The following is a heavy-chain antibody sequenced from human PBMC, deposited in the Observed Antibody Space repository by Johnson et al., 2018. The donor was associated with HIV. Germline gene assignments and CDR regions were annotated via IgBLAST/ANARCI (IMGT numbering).Heavy chain of an antibody. CDR1: GFIFSTYG. CDR3: ASPMAVAGGGAFDI. V-gene: IGHV3-33*01. J-gene: IGHJ3*02. Sequence: QVQLVESGGGVVQPGRSVRLYCAASGFIFSTYGMHWVRQAPGKGLEWVAGRWYDGSNEHYADYVKGRFTISRDNSKKTLYLQMNSLRPEDTAVYYCASPMAVAGGGAFDIWGQGTMVTVSS. D-gene: IGHD6-19*01. CDR2: RWYDGSNE.